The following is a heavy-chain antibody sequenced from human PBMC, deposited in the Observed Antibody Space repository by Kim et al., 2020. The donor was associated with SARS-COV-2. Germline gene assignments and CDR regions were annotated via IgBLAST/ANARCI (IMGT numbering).Heavy chain of an antibody. CDR3: AKDPGRDNYGDYGGLLDY. Sequence: GGSLRLSCAASGFTFSSYGMHWVRQAPGMGLEWVAVIWYDGSNKYYADSVKGRFTISRDNSKNTLYLQMNSLRAEDTAVYYCAKDPGRDNYGDYGGLLDYWGQGTLVTVSS. D-gene: IGHD4-17*01. J-gene: IGHJ4*02. CDR1: GFTFSSYG. CDR2: IWYDGSNK. V-gene: IGHV3-33*06.